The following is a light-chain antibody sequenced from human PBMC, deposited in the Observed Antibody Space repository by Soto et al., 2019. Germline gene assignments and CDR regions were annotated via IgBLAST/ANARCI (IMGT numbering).Light chain of an antibody. J-gene: IGKJ1*01. CDR3: QQRSNWPKT. V-gene: IGKV3-11*01. CDR1: QSVSSY. CDR2: DAS. Sequence: DIVLTQSPATLSLSPGERATLYCRASQSVSSYLAWYQQKPGQAPRLFIYDASNRATGIPARFSGSGSGTDFTLTIISLEPEDFAAYYCQQRSNWPKTFGQVTKVYIK.